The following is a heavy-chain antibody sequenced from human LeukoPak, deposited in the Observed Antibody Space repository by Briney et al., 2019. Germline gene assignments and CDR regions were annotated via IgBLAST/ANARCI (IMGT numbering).Heavy chain of an antibody. CDR2: MNPNSGNT. CDR1: GYTFTSYD. V-gene: IGHV1-8*01. D-gene: IGHD2-2*01. J-gene: IGHJ5*02. CDR3: ARTKECSSTSCPINWFDP. Sequence: GASVKVSCKASGYTFTSYDINWVRQATGQGLEWMGWMNPNSGNTGYAQKFQGRVTMTRNTSISTAYMELSSLRSEDTAVYYCARTKECSSTSCPINWFDPWGQGTLVTVSS.